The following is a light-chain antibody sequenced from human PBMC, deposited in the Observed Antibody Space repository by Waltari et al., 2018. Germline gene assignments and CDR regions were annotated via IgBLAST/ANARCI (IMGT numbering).Light chain of an antibody. V-gene: IGKV1-39*01. CDR3: QQSYSTPFT. CDR1: QSISSY. CDR2: AAA. J-gene: IGKJ3*01. Sequence: DIQMTQSPSSLSASVGARVTITCRASQSISSYLNWYQQKPGKAPKLLIYAAASLQSGVPSRFSGSGSGTDFTLTSSSLQAEDCATYYCQQSYSTPFTFGPGTKVDIK.